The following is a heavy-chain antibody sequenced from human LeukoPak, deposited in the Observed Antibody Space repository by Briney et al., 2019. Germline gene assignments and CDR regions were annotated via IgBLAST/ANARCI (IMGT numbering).Heavy chain of an antibody. CDR3: ARQKNGDYPDY. Sequence: SETLSLTCTVSGGXISSGSYYWGWIRQPPGKGLEWIGSAYYGGSTYYNPSLRSRVAISADASKNQFSLEVSSVTAADTAVYYCARQKNGDYPDYWGQGTLVTVSS. CDR1: GGXISSGSYY. D-gene: IGHD3-16*01. CDR2: AYYGGST. V-gene: IGHV4-39*01. J-gene: IGHJ4*02.